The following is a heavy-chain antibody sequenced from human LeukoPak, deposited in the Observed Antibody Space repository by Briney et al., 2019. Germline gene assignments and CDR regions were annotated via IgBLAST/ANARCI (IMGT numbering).Heavy chain of an antibody. V-gene: IGHV5-51*01. J-gene: IGHJ4*02. CDR2: IHPADSDT. CDR3: TMGWRGTYYDPASY. Sequence: GESLKISCKGSGYTFTTNWIGWVRQMPGKGLEWMAIIHPADSDTRYSPSFQGQVSISVDKSISTAYLQWSSLKASDTAMYYCTMGWRGTYYDPASYWTQGTLIIVSS. D-gene: IGHD1-26*01. CDR1: GYTFTTNW.